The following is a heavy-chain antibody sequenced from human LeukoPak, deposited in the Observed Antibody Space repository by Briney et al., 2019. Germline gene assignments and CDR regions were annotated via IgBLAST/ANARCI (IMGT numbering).Heavy chain of an antibody. CDR2: IYYSGST. D-gene: IGHD2-2*01. CDR1: GGSISSSSYY. V-gene: IGHV4-39*07. J-gene: IGHJ4*02. Sequence: PSETLSLTCTVSGGSISSSSYYWGWIRQPPGKGLEWIGSIYYSGSTYYNPSLKSRVTISVDTSKNQFSLKLSSVTAADTAVYYCARDCSSTSCPPAFDYWGQGTLVTVSS. CDR3: ARDCSSTSCPPAFDY.